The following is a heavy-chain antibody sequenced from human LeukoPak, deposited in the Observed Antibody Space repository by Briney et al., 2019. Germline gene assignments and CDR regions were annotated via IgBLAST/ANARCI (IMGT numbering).Heavy chain of an antibody. J-gene: IGHJ5*02. D-gene: IGHD5-12*01. CDR1: GYTFTGYY. V-gene: IGHV1-2*02. CDR3: AKVDIVATRWFDP. Sequence: GASVKVSCKASGYTFTGYYMHWVRQAPGQGLEWMGWINPNSGGTNYAQKFQGRVTMTRDTSISTAYMELSRLRSDDTAVYYCAKVDIVATRWFDPWGQGTLVTVSS. CDR2: INPNSGGT.